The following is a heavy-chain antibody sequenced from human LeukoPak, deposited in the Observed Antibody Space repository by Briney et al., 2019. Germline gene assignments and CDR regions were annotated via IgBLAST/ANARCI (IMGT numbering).Heavy chain of an antibody. Sequence: GRSLRLSCAASGFTFSNYPMHWVRQAPDKGLEWVAVISYTGGTKYYAASVKGRFTISRDDSKSTLYLEMNSLRPEDTATYYCARDPQRGPPDYFDHWGQGTLVTVSS. CDR3: ARDPQRGPPDYFDH. V-gene: IGHV3-30-3*01. CDR2: ISYTGGTK. J-gene: IGHJ4*02. CDR1: GFTFSNYP. D-gene: IGHD6-25*01.